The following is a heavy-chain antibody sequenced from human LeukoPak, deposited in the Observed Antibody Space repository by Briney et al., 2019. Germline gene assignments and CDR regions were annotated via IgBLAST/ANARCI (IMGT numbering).Heavy chain of an antibody. J-gene: IGHJ5*02. CDR2: ISAYTGRT. V-gene: IGHV1-18*01. CDR1: GYTFTSYG. Sequence: ASVKVSCKASGYTFTSYGISWVRQAPGQGLEWMGWISAYTGRTNYAQKLQGRVTMTTDTSTGTAYMELRSLRSDDTAMYYCARGELAAAGYDWFDPWDQGTLVTVSS. CDR3: ARGELAAAGYDWFDP. D-gene: IGHD6-13*01.